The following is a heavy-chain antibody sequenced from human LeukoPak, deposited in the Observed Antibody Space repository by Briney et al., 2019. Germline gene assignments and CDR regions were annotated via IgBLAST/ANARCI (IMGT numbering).Heavy chain of an antibody. CDR3: ARELAGGCFPSSTSCGNWFDP. CDR1: GFTFSSCA. CDR2: ISYDGSNK. V-gene: IGHV3-30-3*01. J-gene: IGHJ5*02. Sequence: GGSLRLSCAASGFTFSSCAMHWVRQAPGKGLEWVAVISYDGSNKYYADSVKGRFTISRDNSKNTLYLQMNSLRAEDTAVYYCARELAGGCFPSSTSCGNWFDPWGQGTLVTVSS. D-gene: IGHD2-2*01.